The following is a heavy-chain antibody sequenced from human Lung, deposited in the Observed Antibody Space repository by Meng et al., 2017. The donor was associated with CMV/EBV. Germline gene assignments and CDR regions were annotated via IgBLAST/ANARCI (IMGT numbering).Heavy chain of an antibody. CDR3: VKDVVGWSGYYLDY. D-gene: IGHD6-25*01. J-gene: IGHJ4*02. CDR2: ISASGGRT. Sequence: GEXXKISCAASGFTFRSYSMSWVRQAPGKGLEWVSAISASGGRTSYADSVKGRFTISRDNSRNTLYLQMNSLRAEDTAVYYCVKDVVGWSGYYLDYWGQGXLVTVSS. CDR1: GFTFRSYS. V-gene: IGHV3-23*01.